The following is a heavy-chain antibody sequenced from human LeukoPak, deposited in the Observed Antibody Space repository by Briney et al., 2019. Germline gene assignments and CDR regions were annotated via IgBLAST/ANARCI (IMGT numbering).Heavy chain of an antibody. CDR2: ISSSSSYI. J-gene: IGHJ4*02. D-gene: IGHD6-13*01. V-gene: IGHV3-21*01. CDR1: GFTFSSDS. Sequence: PGGSLRLSCAASGFTFSSDSMNWVRQAPGKGLEWVSSISSSSSYIYYADSVKGRFTISRDNAKNSLYLQMNSLRAEDTAVYYCARDPGIAAAGTLGYFDYWGQGTLVTVSP. CDR3: ARDPGIAAAGTLGYFDY.